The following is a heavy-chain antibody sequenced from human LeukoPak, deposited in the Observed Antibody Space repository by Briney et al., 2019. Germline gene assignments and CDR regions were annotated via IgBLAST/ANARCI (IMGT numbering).Heavy chain of an antibody. V-gene: IGHV4-59*01. Sequence: SETLSLTCTVSGGSISSYYWSWIRQPPGKGLEWIGYIYYSGSTKYNPSLKSRVTISVDTSKNQFSLKLSSVTAADTAVYYCARGVGLWFGECYLDYWGQGTLVTVSS. D-gene: IGHD3-10*01. CDR3: ARGVGLWFGECYLDY. CDR2: IYYSGST. CDR1: GGSISSYY. J-gene: IGHJ4*02.